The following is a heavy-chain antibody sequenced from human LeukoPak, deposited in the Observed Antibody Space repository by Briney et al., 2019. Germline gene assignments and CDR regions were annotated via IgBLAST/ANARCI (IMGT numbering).Heavy chain of an antibody. D-gene: IGHD2-15*01. CDR2: ISSSSSSTI. CDR3: ARAHLCSGGSCYFFDY. CDR1: GFTFSSYS. V-gene: IGHV3-48*01. Sequence: GGSLRLSCAASGFTFSSYSMNWVRQAPGKGLEWVSYISSSSSSTIYYADSVKGRFTISRDNAKNSLYLQMNSLRAEDTAVYYCARAHLCSGGSCYFFDYWGQGTLVTVSS. J-gene: IGHJ4*02.